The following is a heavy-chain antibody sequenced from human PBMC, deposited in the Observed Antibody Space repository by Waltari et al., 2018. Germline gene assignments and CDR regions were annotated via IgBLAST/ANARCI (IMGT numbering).Heavy chain of an antibody. V-gene: IGHV4-4*09. CDR3: ARGLSIRWELPGFFDT. D-gene: IGHD1-26*01. CDR2: IYTTGGT. J-gene: IGHJ4*02. Sequence: QVRLQESGPGLVKPSQTLALTCTVSGASLSGLYWSWIRLSPGKGLEWIGFIYTTGGTNYNPAFKNRVTMSADTSRGQFSLRLTSLSASDTATYYCARGLSIRWELPGFFDTWGQGILVTVSS. CDR1: GASLSGLY.